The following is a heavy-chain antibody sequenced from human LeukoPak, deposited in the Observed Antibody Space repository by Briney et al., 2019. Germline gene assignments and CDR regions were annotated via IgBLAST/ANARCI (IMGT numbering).Heavy chain of an antibody. Sequence: SETLSLTCAVYGGSFSGYYWSWIRQPPGKGLEWIGEINHSGSTNYNPSLKSRVTISVDTSKNQFSLKLSSVTAADTAVYYCARADRHYYDSSGFLYYFDYWGQGTLVTVSS. CDR1: GGSFSGYY. CDR2: INHSGST. J-gene: IGHJ4*02. V-gene: IGHV4-34*01. D-gene: IGHD3-22*01. CDR3: ARADRHYYDSSGFLYYFDY.